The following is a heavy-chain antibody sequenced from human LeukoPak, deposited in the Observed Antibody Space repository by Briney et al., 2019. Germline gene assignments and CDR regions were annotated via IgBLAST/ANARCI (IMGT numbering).Heavy chain of an antibody. CDR3: ARAPLRDSSGYYYFYFDY. J-gene: IGHJ4*02. V-gene: IGHV4-59*01. CDR1: GGSISSYY. D-gene: IGHD3-22*01. Sequence: SETLSLTCTVSGGSISSYYWSWIRQPPGKGLEWIGYIYYSGSTNYNPSLKSRVTISVDTSKNQFSLKLSSVTAADTAVYYCARAPLRDSSGYYYFYFDYWGQGTLVTVS. CDR2: IYYSGST.